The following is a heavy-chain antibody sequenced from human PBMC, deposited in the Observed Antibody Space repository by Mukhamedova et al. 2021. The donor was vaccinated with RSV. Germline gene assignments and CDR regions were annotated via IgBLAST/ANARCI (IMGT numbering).Heavy chain of an antibody. CDR2: ISGSSSYX. CDR3: SRALDXXKSPSFAMDV. J-gene: IGHJ6*02. D-gene: IGHD3-10*01. Sequence: VRQAPGKGLEWVSYISGSSSYXXYSGSVRGRFTISRDNAKNSLYLQMNSLRAEDTALYFCSRALDXXKSPSFAMDVWGQVTTVT. V-gene: IGHV3-21*05.